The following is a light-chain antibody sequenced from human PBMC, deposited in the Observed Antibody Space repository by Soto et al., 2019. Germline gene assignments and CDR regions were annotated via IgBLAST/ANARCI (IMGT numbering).Light chain of an antibody. CDR1: QSISSY. J-gene: IGKJ1*01. Sequence: VHMTDAPSSLSASVGYRVTITFRASQSISSYLNWYQQKPGKAPKLLIYAASSLQSGVPSRFSGSGSGTDFTLTISSLQPEDFATYYCQQSYSTLWTFGQGTKVDIK. CDR3: QQSYSTLWT. CDR2: AAS. V-gene: IGKV1-39*01.